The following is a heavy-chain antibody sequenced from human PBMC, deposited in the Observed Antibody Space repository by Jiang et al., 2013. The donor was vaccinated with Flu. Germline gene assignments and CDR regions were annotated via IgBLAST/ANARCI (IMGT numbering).Heavy chain of an antibody. D-gene: IGHD6-13*01. CDR1: GYTFSSYA. J-gene: IGHJ6*02. V-gene: IGHV1-3*04. CDR3: ARRLATGGTGFFYYYGLDV. CDR2: INTGNGDT. Sequence: SGAEVKKPGASVKVSCKTSGYTFSSYAVYWVRQAPGHRLEYMGWINTGNGDTKYSQKFQGRVTISRDTSASTAYMELSSLRSEDTAVYYCARRLATGGTGFFYYYGLDVWGQGTTVTVSS.